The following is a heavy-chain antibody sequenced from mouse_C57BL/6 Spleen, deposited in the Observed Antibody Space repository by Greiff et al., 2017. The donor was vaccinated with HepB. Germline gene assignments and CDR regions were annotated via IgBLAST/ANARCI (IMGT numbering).Heavy chain of an antibody. D-gene: IGHD4-1*01. CDR3: AREGGTRGYFDY. CDR1: GFTFSSYA. V-gene: IGHV5-4*01. J-gene: IGHJ2*01. Sequence: EVMLVESGGGLVKPGGSLKLSCAASGFTFSSYAMSWVRQTPEKRLEWVATISDGGSYTYYPDNVKGRFTISRDNAKNNLYLQMSHLKSEDTAMYYCAREGGTRGYFDYWGQGTTLTVSS. CDR2: ISDGGSYT.